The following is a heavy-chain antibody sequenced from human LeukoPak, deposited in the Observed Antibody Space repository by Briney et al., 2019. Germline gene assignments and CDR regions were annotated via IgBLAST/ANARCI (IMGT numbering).Heavy chain of an antibody. CDR2: ITSNGGST. D-gene: IGHD3-10*01. CDR3: ARRAGGSNMGPYDS. CDR1: GFTFSTYP. J-gene: IGHJ4*02. V-gene: IGHV3-64*02. Sequence: GGSLRLSCAASGFTFSTYPMHWVRQAPGKGLESVSAITSNGGSTYYADSVKGRFTVSRDNSKNTLFLQMGSLRPEDMAVYYCARRAGGSNMGPYDSWGQGTLVTVSS.